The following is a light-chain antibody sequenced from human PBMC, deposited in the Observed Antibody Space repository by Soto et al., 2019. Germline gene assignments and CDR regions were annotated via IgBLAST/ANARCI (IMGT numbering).Light chain of an antibody. Sequence: DIQMTQSPTSLSASVGARVTITCRASQSISSNLNWYQQKPGKAPKLLIYTAFSLQSGVPSRFSGSGSGTDFTLAISRLQPEDFATYYCQQSYSTPYTFGQGTELEIK. J-gene: IGKJ2*01. CDR2: TAF. CDR1: QSISSN. CDR3: QQSYSTPYT. V-gene: IGKV1-39*01.